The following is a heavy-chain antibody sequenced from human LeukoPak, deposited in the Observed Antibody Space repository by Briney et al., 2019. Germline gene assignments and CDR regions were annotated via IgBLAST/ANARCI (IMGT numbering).Heavy chain of an antibody. V-gene: IGHV4-34*01. J-gene: IGHJ4*02. CDR2: INHSGST. CDR1: GGSFSGYY. D-gene: IGHD3-3*01. Sequence: PSETLSLTCAVYGGSFSGYYWSWIRQPPGKGLEWIGEINHSGSTNYNPSLKSRVTISVDTSKNQFSLRLSSVTAADTAVYYCQSRYLEWLLEYWGQGTLVTVSS. CDR3: QSRYLEWLLEY.